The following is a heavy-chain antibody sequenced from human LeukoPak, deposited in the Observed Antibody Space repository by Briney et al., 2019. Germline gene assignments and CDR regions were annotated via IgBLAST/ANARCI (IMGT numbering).Heavy chain of an antibody. V-gene: IGHV3-30*03. J-gene: IGHJ5*02. Sequence: PGGSLRLSCAASGFTFSSYGMHWVRQAPGKGLEWVAVISYDGSNKYYADSVKGRFTISRDNSKNTLYLQMNSLRAEDTAVYYCATSITMIVVSPWGQGTLVTVSS. CDR3: ATSITMIVVSP. CDR2: ISYDGSNK. CDR1: GFTFSSYG. D-gene: IGHD3-22*01.